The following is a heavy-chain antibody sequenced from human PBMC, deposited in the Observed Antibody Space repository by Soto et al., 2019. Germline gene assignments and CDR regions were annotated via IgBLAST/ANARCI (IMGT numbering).Heavy chain of an antibody. J-gene: IGHJ4*02. CDR3: AHYSTSRLYFDY. CDR2: IYWDDDK. CDR1: GFSLTTSGVG. V-gene: IGHV2-5*02. Sequence: QITLKESGPTLVRPTQTLTLTCTFSGFSLTTSGVGVGWIRQPPGKALEWLALIYWDDDKRYSPSLKSRLTITKDTSKNQVVLTMTNMGPVDTATYYCAHYSTSRLYFDYWGQGTLVTVSS. D-gene: IGHD6-13*01.